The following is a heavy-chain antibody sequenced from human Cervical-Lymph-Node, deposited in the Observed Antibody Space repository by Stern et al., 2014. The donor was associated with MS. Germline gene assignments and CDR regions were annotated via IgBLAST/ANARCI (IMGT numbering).Heavy chain of an antibody. Sequence: QVQLVQSGAAVKKPGSSVKVSCQTSGDTFTSYAINWVRQAPGQGLEWMGGIIRIFEATDHAETLRDGVTITTAASTNRVYMKLISLRSEDAAVYFCARAGGSTVGNYVDYWGQGTLVTVSS. D-gene: IGHD4-11*01. V-gene: IGHV1-69*05. J-gene: IGHJ4*02. CDR3: ARAGGSTVGNYVDY. CDR1: GDTFTSYA. CDR2: IIRIFEAT.